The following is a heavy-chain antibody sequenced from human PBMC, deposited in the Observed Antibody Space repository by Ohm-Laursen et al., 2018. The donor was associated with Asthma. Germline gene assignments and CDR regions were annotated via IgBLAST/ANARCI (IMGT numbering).Heavy chain of an antibody. Sequence: GTLSLTCSVSGGSMSSYTYLWTWIRQPPGRGLEWIGHISYTGSTTYNPSLKSRVTIEVDTSKNQFSLKLTSVTAADTAVYYCARDYSGLVYYYGMDVWGQGTTVTVSS. CDR2: ISYTGST. J-gene: IGHJ6*02. V-gene: IGHV4-61*01. D-gene: IGHD2-15*01. CDR1: GGSMSSYTYL. CDR3: ARDYSGLVYYYGMDV.